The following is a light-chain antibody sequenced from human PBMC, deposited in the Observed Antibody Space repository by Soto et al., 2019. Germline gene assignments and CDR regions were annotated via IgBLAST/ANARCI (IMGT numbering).Light chain of an antibody. CDR2: DVS. Sequence: EIVLTQTPDTLSLSPGERATLSCRASQSVAKYFAWYQQKPGHAPRLLIYDVSHRATGVPARFSGSGFGTDFTLTISSLEPEDFAVYYCQQRHTWPITFGQGTRLDIK. CDR3: QQRHTWPIT. V-gene: IGKV3-11*01. CDR1: QSVAKY. J-gene: IGKJ5*01.